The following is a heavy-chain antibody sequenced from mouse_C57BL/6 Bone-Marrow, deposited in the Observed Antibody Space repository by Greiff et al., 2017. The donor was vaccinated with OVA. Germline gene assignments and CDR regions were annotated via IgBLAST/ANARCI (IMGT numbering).Heavy chain of an antibody. Sequence: QVQLPQSGPGLVQPSQSLSITCTVSGFSLTSYGVHWVRQSPGKGLEWLGVLWRGGSTDYNAAFMSRLSITKDNSKSQVFFKMNSLQADDTAIYYSVVEEYYYAMDYWGQGTSVTGSS. CDR1: GFSLTSYG. D-gene: IGHD1-1*01. CDR2: LWRGGST. V-gene: IGHV2-5*01. CDR3: VVEEYYYAMDY. J-gene: IGHJ4*01.